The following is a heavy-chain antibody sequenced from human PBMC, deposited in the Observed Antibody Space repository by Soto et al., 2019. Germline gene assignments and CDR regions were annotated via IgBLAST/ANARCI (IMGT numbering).Heavy chain of an antibody. CDR3: AKSPLGYCSGGSCYPPHYFDY. CDR2: VGGSGDST. Sequence: GGSLRLSCAVSGFNFSNYAMSWVRQAPGKGLEWVSGVGGSGDSTYYADSVKGRFTISRDNSKDTLYLQMNSLRAEDTAVYYCAKSPLGYCSGGSCYPPHYFDYWGQGTLVTVSS. J-gene: IGHJ4*02. CDR1: GFNFSNYA. V-gene: IGHV3-23*01. D-gene: IGHD2-15*01.